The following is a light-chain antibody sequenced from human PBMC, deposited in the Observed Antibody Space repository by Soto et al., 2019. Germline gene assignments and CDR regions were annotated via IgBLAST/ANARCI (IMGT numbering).Light chain of an antibody. Sequence: QSVLTQPASVSGSPGQSITISCTGTSSDVGGYKYVSWYQQHPGKAPKLMIYEVTNRPSGVSNRFSGSKSGNTASLTISGLQADDEADYYCSSYTTSSTLDVVFGGGTQLTVL. V-gene: IGLV2-14*01. CDR3: SSYTTSSTLDVV. CDR1: SSDVGGYKY. CDR2: EVT. J-gene: IGLJ2*01.